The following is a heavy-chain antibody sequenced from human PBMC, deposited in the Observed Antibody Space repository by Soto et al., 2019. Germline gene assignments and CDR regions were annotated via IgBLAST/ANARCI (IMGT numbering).Heavy chain of an antibody. V-gene: IGHV4-61*01. CDR2: IYYSGST. CDR3: AREMRDYVWGSYRYTPYNWFDP. Sequence: SETLSLTCTVSGGSVSSGSYYWSWIRQPPGKGLEWIGYIYYSGSTNYNPSLKSRVTISVDTSKNQFSLKLSSVTAADTAVYYCAREMRDYVWGSYRYTPYNWFDPWGQGTLVTVSS. J-gene: IGHJ5*02. D-gene: IGHD3-16*02. CDR1: GGSVSSGSYY.